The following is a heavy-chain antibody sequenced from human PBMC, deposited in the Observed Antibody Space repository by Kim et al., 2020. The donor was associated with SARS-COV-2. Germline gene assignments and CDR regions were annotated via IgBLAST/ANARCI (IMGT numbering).Heavy chain of an antibody. Sequence: GGSLRLSCAASGFTFSSYDMNWVRQATGKGLEWVSAIGTAGDTYYPGSVKGRFTISRENAKNSLYLQMNSLRAGDTAVYYCARGGDYYYGMDVWGQGTTVTVSS. CDR1: GFTFSSYD. D-gene: IGHD3-16*01. V-gene: IGHV3-13*04. J-gene: IGHJ6*02. CDR3: ARGGDYYYGMDV. CDR2: IGTAGDT.